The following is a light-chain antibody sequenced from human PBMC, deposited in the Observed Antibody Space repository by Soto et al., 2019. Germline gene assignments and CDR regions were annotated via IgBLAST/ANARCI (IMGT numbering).Light chain of an antibody. CDR2: SAS. CDR1: QDIGYF. J-gene: IGKJ3*01. CDR3: QTYDRARFT. V-gene: IGKV1-27*01. Sequence: DIQMTQSPSSLSASVGDRVTITCRASQDIGYFLTWYQQRPGKVPKLIIYSASSLFSGAPSRFSGSGSGTDFTLTIFNLQPEDVATYYCQTYDRARFTFAPGTRVDIK.